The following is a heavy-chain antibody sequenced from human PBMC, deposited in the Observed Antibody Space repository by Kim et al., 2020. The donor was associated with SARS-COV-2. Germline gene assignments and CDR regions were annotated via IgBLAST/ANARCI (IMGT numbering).Heavy chain of an antibody. J-gene: IGHJ4*02. D-gene: IGHD3-10*01. Sequence: SETLSLTCAVYGGSFSGYYWSWIRQPPGKGLEWIGEINHSGSTNYNPSLKSRVTISVDTSKNQFSLKLSSVTAADTAVYYCARGLRKADYWGQGTLVTVSS. CDR2: INHSGST. CDR3: ARGLRKADY. CDR1: GGSFSGYY. V-gene: IGHV4-34*01.